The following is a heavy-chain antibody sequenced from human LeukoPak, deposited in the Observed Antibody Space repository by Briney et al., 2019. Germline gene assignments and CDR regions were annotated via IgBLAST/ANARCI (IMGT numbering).Heavy chain of an antibody. D-gene: IGHD2-21*02. V-gene: IGHV3-23*01. CDR2: LTGTGRTT. CDR1: GFTFSDHW. CDR3: ARGRGYLMTDPEY. J-gene: IGHJ4*02. Sequence: PGGSLRLSCTASGFTFSDHWMTWVRQAPAQGLEWVSALTGTGRTTYYADSVKGRFTISRDNSKNTLYLQMSSLRVEDTAVYYCARGRGYLMTDPEYWGQGTLVTVSS.